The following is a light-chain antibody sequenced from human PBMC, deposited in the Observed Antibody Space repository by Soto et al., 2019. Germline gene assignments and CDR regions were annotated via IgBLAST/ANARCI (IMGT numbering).Light chain of an antibody. J-gene: IGLJ2*01. CDR1: SSNIGGNT. Sequence: QSVLTQPPTASGTPGQRVTISCSGSSSNIGGNTVNWYQQLPGTAPKLLIYSNNQRPSGVPDRFSGSKSGTSASLAISGLQSEDEADYYCAAWDDSLNALFGGGTKVTVL. CDR2: SNN. CDR3: AAWDDSLNAL. V-gene: IGLV1-44*01.